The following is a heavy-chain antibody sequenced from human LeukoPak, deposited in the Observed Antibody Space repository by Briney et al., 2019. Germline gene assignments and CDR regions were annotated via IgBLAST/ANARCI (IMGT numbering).Heavy chain of an antibody. V-gene: IGHV5-51*01. CDR2: IYPDDSET. Sequence: GESLKISCEGSAYRFTTYWIVWVRQMPGKGLEWMGIIYPDDSETRYGPSFQGQVTISADKSITTAYLQWSGLKASDTAMYYCAAMAYESSGYLRAFNVWGQGTMVTVSS. D-gene: IGHD3-22*01. CDR3: AAMAYESSGYLRAFNV. J-gene: IGHJ3*01. CDR1: AYRFTTYW.